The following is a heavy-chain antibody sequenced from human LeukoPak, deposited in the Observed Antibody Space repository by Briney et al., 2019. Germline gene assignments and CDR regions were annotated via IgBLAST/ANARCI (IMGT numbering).Heavy chain of an antibody. CDR1: GFTFGDYA. CDR2: ISWNSDSI. Sequence: GRSLRFSCAASGFTFGDYAMHWVRQAPGKGLEWVSGISWNSDSIGYADSVKGRLTISRDNAKNSLYLQMNSLRAEDTAVYYCAREGPLTGDAFDIWGQGTMVTVSS. J-gene: IGHJ3*02. V-gene: IGHV3-9*01. D-gene: IGHD7-27*01. CDR3: AREGPLTGDAFDI.